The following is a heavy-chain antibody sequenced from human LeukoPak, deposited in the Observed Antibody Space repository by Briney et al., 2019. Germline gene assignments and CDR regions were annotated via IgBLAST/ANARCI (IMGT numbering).Heavy chain of an antibody. Sequence: GGSLRLSCAASGFTFSNYAMSWVRQAPGKGLEWVSSITGTGGSTYYADSVKGRFTISRDNTKNTVYLQMNSLRAEDTAVYYCASDLMTGFDYWGQGTLVTVSS. D-gene: IGHD2-21*02. V-gene: IGHV3-23*01. CDR2: ITGTGGST. CDR1: GFTFSNYA. J-gene: IGHJ4*02. CDR3: ASDLMTGFDY.